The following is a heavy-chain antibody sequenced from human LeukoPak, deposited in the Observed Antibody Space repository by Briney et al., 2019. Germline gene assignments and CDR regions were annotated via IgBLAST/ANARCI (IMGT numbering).Heavy chain of an antibody. CDR3: ARVEGGSGWYHFDH. CDR2: IYHSGST. V-gene: IGHV4-30-2*01. Sequence: SETLSLTCAVSGGSISSGGYSWSWIRQPPGKGLEWIGYIYHSGSTYYNPSLKSRVTISVDTSKNQFSLELTSVTAADTAVYYCARVEGGSGWYHFDHWGQGTLVTVSS. CDR1: GGSISSGGYS. D-gene: IGHD6-19*01. J-gene: IGHJ4*02.